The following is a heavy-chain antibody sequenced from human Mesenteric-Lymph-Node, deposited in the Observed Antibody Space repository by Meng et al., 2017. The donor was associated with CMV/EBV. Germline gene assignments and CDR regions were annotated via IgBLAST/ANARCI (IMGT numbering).Heavy chain of an antibody. CDR3: ARGFRSRWYGGH. J-gene: IGHJ4*02. D-gene: IGHD6-13*01. CDR1: ADSFSGNY. Sequence: TCAVYADSFSGNYWSWIRQPPGKRLEWIGYVYYSGSTDYNPSLKSRVTISIGTSKNQFSLKLTSVTAADTAVYFCARGFRSRWYGGHWGQGSLVTVSS. CDR2: VYYSGST. V-gene: IGHV4-59*01.